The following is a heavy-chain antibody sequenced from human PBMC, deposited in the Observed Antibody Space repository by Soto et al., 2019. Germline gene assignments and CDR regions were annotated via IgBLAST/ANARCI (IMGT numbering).Heavy chain of an antibody. CDR1: GDTFTFYS. Sequence: QVQLVQSGAEVKRPGSSVKVSCKASGDTFTFYSINWVRQAPGLGLEWMGRINPILSMSNYAQRFQGRVTRTADKATSTADMELSSMRSEDTAIYYGASSYGSGYRAFDYWGQGALVTVSS. J-gene: IGHJ4*02. V-gene: IGHV1-69*02. CDR3: ASSYGSGYRAFDY. D-gene: IGHD3-10*01. CDR2: INPILSMS.